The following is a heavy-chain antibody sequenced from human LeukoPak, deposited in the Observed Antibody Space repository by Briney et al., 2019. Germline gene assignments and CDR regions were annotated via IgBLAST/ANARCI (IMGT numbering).Heavy chain of an antibody. V-gene: IGHV3-23*01. CDR2: ICGNGVDT. D-gene: IGHD6-13*01. CDR1: GFTFSSYG. Sequence: GGSLSLSRAASGFTFSSYGMSWVRQAPGKGVECVSAICGNGVDTFYAGSVRGGFTNSRDNSRNTLYLQMNSLRADDTAVYYCAKDSRSLAAAGEVDYWGQGTLVTVSS. J-gene: IGHJ4*02. CDR3: AKDSRSLAAAGEVDY.